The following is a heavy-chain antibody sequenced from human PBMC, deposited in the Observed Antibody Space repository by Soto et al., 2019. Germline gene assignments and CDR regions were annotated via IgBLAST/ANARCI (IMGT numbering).Heavy chain of an antibody. D-gene: IGHD3-10*01. CDR1: GFTFSSYA. Sequence: GGSLRLSCAASGFTFSSYAMSWVRQAPGKGLEWVSAISGSGGSTYYADSVKGRFTISRDNSKNTLYLQMNSLRAEDTAVYYCAKALPPMVRASRGYYMDVWGKGTTVTVSS. CDR2: ISGSGGST. CDR3: AKALPPMVRASRGYYMDV. V-gene: IGHV3-23*01. J-gene: IGHJ6*03.